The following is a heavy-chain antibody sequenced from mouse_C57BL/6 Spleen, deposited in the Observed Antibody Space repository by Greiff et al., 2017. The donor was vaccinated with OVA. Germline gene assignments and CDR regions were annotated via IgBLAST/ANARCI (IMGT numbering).Heavy chain of an antibody. J-gene: IGHJ3*01. CDR2: IYPGDGDT. V-gene: IGHV1-82*01. CDR1: GYAFSSSW. CDR3: ARTIEAWFAY. Sequence: QVQLQQSGPELVKPGASVKISCKASGYAFSSSWRNWVKQRPGKGLEWMGRIYPGDGDTTYNGRFRGKATLTADKSSSTAYMQLSSLTSEDPAVYFCARTIEAWFAYWGQGTLVTVSA.